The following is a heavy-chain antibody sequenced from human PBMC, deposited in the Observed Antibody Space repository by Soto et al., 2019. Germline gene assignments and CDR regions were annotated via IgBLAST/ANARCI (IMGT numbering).Heavy chain of an antibody. J-gene: IGHJ4*02. Sequence: EVEVLESGGGLVQPGGSLRLSCAASGFTFSSYAMSWVRQAPGKGLEWVSAISGSGGSTYYADSVKGRFTISRDNSKNTLYLQMNSLRAEDTAVYYCAKQLGSRQLEYYFDYWGQGTLVTVSS. V-gene: IGHV3-23*01. CDR2: ISGSGGST. CDR1: GFTFSSYA. CDR3: AKQLGSRQLEYYFDY. D-gene: IGHD6-6*01.